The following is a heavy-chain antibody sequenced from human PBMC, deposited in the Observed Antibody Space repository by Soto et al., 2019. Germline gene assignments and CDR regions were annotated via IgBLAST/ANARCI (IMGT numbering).Heavy chain of an antibody. CDR3: AGDPLTGDEIDY. D-gene: IGHD7-27*01. CDR2: IYYSGST. Sequence: PSETLSLTCAVYGGSFSGYYWSWIRQPPGKGLEWIGYIYYSGSTNYNPSLKSRVTISVDTSKNQFSLKLSSVTAADTAVYYCAGDPLTGDEIDYWGQGTLVTVSS. CDR1: GGSFSGYY. V-gene: IGHV4-59*01. J-gene: IGHJ4*02.